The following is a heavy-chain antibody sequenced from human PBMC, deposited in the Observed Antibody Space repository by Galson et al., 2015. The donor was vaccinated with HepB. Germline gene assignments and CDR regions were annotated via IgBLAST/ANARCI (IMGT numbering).Heavy chain of an antibody. CDR2: FDPEDGET. J-gene: IGHJ4*02. Sequence: SVKVSCKVSGYTLTELSMHWVRQAPGKGLEWMGGFDPEDGETIYAQKFQGRVTMTEDTSTDTAYMELSSLRSEDTAVYYCATTIVGATIPDFDYWGQGTLVTVSS. CDR1: GYTLTELS. V-gene: IGHV1-24*01. D-gene: IGHD1-26*01. CDR3: ATTIVGATIPDFDY.